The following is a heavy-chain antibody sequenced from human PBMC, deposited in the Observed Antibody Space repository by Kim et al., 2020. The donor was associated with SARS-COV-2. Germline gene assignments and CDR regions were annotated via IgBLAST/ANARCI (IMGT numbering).Heavy chain of an antibody. J-gene: IGHJ4*02. V-gene: IGHV3-74*01. CDR3: ARAVAAAGTGGYY. D-gene: IGHD6-13*01. CDR2: INSDGSST. Sequence: GGSLILSCAASGFTFSSYWMHWVRQAPGKGLVWVSRINSDGSSTSYADSVKGRFTISRDNAKNTLYLQMNSLRAEDTAVYYCARAVAAAGTGGYYWGQGTQVTVSS. CDR1: GFTFSSYW.